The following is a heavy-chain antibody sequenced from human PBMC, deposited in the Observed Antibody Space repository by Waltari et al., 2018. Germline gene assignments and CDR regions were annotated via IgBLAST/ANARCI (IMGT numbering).Heavy chain of an antibody. J-gene: IGHJ4*02. CDR2: LWFEGGDE. Sequence: QLQLVESGGGVVQPGKSLSLSCAAPGFSPSHYGMHWVRPAPGRGLEWVALLWFEGGDEYYADSVRGRFTISRDNSKNILYLHMDSLRVDDTAVYYCAKDAFGNTYMDHWGQGTLVTVSS. CDR1: GFSPSHYG. V-gene: IGHV3-30*18. CDR3: AKDAFGNTYMDH. D-gene: IGHD3-16*01.